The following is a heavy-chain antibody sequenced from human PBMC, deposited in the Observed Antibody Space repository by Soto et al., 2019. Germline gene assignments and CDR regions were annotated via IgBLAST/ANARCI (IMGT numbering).Heavy chain of an antibody. V-gene: IGHV3-21*02. Sequence: EVRLVESGGGLVKPGGSLRLSCAASGFTFSAFSMNWVRQAPGKGLEWLSSINEDSTYIYYGDSLRGRSTISRDNAKDSLYLPIDSLRAEDTVVYYCVRDFGRYFRSGYMDVWGDGATVIVS. CDR2: INEDSTYI. J-gene: IGHJ6*03. CDR3: VRDFGRYFRSGYMDV. CDR1: GFTFSAFS. D-gene: IGHD3-9*01.